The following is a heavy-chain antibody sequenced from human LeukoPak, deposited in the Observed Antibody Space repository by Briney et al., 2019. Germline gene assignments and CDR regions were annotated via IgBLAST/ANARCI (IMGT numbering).Heavy chain of an antibody. CDR2: SRNKAKSYTT. J-gene: IGHJ4*02. D-gene: IGHD3-22*01. V-gene: IGHV3-72*01. CDR1: GFTFSDHF. CDR3: VRASVDSSGHYYFDY. Sequence: TGGSLRLSRAGSGFTFSDHFMDWVRQAPGLGLQWVGRSRNKAKSYTTEYAASVKGRFTISRDDSGNSLYLQMSSLKTEDTAMYYCVRASVDSSGHYYFDYWGQGTLVTVSS.